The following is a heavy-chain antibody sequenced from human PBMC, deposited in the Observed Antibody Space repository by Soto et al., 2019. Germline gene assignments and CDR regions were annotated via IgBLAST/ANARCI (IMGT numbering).Heavy chain of an antibody. Sequence: QVQLVESGGGVVQPGRSLRLSCAASGFTFSSRVMHWVRQAPGKGLEWVAAIWHDGSNKYYADSVKGRFSISRDNSKNTLYLQMNSLGAEDTAVYYCVREGGTASNDYWGQGTLVTVSS. CDR2: IWHDGSNK. CDR3: VREGGTASNDY. CDR1: GFTFSSRV. V-gene: IGHV3-33*01. J-gene: IGHJ4*02. D-gene: IGHD1-7*01.